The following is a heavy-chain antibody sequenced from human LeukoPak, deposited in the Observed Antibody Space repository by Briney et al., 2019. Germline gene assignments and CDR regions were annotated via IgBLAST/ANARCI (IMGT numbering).Heavy chain of an antibody. J-gene: IGHJ5*02. CDR3: ARKQYYYDSSGYSNWFDP. D-gene: IGHD3-22*01. CDR1: GGSISSSSYY. Sequence: SETLSLTCTVSGGSISSSSYYWGWIRQPPGKGLEWIGSIYYSESTYYNPSLKSRVTISVDTSKNQFSLKLSSVTAADTAVYYCARKQYYYDSSGYSNWFDPWGQGTLVTVSS. V-gene: IGHV4-39*01. CDR2: IYYSEST.